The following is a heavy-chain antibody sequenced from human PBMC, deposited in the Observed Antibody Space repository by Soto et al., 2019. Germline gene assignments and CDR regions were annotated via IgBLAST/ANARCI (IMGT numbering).Heavy chain of an antibody. CDR1: GFTVSSNY. Sequence: EVQLVETGGGLIQPGGSLRLSCAASGFTVSSNYMSWVRQAPGKGLEWVSVIYSGGSTYYADSVKGRFTISRDNSKNTLYLQMNSLRAEDTAVYYCARDTTVTTKNGFDYWGQGTLVTVSS. V-gene: IGHV3-53*02. CDR2: IYSGGST. CDR3: ARDTTVTTKNGFDY. D-gene: IGHD4-17*01. J-gene: IGHJ4*02.